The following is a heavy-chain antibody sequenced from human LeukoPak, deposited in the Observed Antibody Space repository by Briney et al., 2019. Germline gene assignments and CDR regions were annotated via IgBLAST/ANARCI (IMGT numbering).Heavy chain of an antibody. D-gene: IGHD3-22*01. J-gene: IGHJ3*02. V-gene: IGHV3-48*02. CDR1: GFTFSSYS. CDR2: ISSSSSTI. Sequence: GGSLRLSCAASGFTFSSYSMNCVRQAPGKGLEWVSYISSSSSTIYYADSVKGRFTISRDNAKNSLYLQMNSLRDEDTAVYYCARDYYYDSSGYYYDAFDIWGQGTMVTVSS. CDR3: ARDYYYDSSGYYYDAFDI.